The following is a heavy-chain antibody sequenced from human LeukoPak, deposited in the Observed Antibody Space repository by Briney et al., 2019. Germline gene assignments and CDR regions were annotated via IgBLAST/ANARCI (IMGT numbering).Heavy chain of an antibody. Sequence: PGGSLRLSCAASGFTFSSYAMHWVRQAPGKGLEWVAVISYDGSNKYYADSVKGRFTISRDNSKNTLYLQMNSLRAEDTAVYYCARVMVDYDFWSSYSYWGQGHVVTVSS. CDR1: GFTFSSYA. CDR2: ISYDGSNK. CDR3: ARVMVDYDFWSSYSY. V-gene: IGHV3-30*01. J-gene: IGHJ4*02. D-gene: IGHD3-3*01.